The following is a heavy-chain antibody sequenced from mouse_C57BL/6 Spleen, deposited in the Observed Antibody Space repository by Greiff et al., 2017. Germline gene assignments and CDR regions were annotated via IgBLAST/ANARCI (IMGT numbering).Heavy chain of an antibody. Sequence: DVKLQESGPELVKPGASVKISCKASGYSFTGYYMNWVKQSPEKSLEWIGEINPSTGGTTYNQKFKAKATLTVDKSSSTAYMQLKSLTSEDSAVYYCARSVTTVVATDYWGQGTTLTVSS. D-gene: IGHD1-1*01. V-gene: IGHV1-42*01. CDR3: ARSVTTVVATDY. J-gene: IGHJ2*01. CDR1: GYSFTGYY. CDR2: INPSTGGT.